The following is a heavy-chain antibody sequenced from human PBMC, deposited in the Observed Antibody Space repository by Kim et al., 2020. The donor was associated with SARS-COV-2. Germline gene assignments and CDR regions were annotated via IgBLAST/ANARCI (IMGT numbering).Heavy chain of an antibody. J-gene: IGHJ4*02. Sequence: SETLSLTCTVSGGSISSYYWSWIRQPPGKGLEWIGYIYYSGSTNYNPSLKSRVTISVDTSKNQFSLKLSSVTAADTAVYYCARGGQRWPVVGIDYWGQGTLVTVSS. CDR1: GGSISSYY. D-gene: IGHD2-15*01. V-gene: IGHV4-59*01. CDR3: ARGGQRWPVVGIDY. CDR2: IYYSGST.